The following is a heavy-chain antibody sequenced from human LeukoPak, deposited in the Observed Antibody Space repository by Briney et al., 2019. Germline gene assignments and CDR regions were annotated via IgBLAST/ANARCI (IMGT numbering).Heavy chain of an antibody. D-gene: IGHD3-10*01. Sequence: GGSLRLSCAASGFTFSSYGMHWVRQAPGKGLEWVTFIRYDGTNEYYADSVRGRFTISRDNSKNTLYLQMNRRRPKDTAVYYCARVEAVYYYGSATPYSPYWGQGTLVTVSS. CDR3: ARVEAVYYYGSATPYSPY. J-gene: IGHJ4*02. CDR1: GFTFSSYG. V-gene: IGHV3-30*02. CDR2: IRYDGTNE.